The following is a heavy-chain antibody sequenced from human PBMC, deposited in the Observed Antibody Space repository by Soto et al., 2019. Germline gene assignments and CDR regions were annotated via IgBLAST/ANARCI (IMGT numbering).Heavy chain of an antibody. V-gene: IGHV4-30-4*01. D-gene: IGHD2-2*01. CDR2: IYYTGST. J-gene: IGHJ4*02. CDR1: GGSISSGDYY. CDR3: ARYQKGPFDY. Sequence: SETLSLTCTVSGGSISSGDYYWSWIRQPPGKGLEWIGYIYYTGSTYYNPSLKSRLTISVDTSKNQFSLKLTSVTATDTAVYFCARYQKGPFDYWGQGTLVTVSS.